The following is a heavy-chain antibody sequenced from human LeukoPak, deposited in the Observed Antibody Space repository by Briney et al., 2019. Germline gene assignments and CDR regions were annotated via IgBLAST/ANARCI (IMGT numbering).Heavy chain of an antibody. CDR2: IYHTGST. J-gene: IGHJ3*02. Sequence: SETLSLTCTVSGDSINSDYWNWLRQPPGKGLEWIGYIYHTGSTNYNPSLRSRVAISVDTSKKHFSLKLTSVTAADTAIYYCARVGGKTTINNAAFEIWGQGTMVTVSS. D-gene: IGHD5-24*01. CDR1: GDSINSDY. V-gene: IGHV4-59*01. CDR3: ARVGGKTTINNAAFEI.